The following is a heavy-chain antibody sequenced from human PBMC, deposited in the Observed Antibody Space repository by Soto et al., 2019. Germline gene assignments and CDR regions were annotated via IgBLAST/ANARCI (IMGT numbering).Heavy chain of an antibody. J-gene: IGHJ6*02. CDR1: GGSFSGYY. V-gene: IGHV4-34*01. CDR3: ARGHVLYNWNDLVRYYYYYGMDV. D-gene: IGHD1-1*01. CDR2: INHSGST. Sequence: QVQLQQWGAGLLKPSETLSLTCAVYGGSFSGYYWSWIRQPPGKGLEWIGEINHSGSTNYNPSLKRRVTRTVDTSKNQFSLKLSSVTAADTAVYYCARGHVLYNWNDLVRYYYYYGMDVWGQGTTVTVSS.